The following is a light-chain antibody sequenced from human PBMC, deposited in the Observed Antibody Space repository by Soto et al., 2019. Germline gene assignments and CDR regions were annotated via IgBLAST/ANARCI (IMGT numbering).Light chain of an antibody. Sequence: QCVLTQPPSASGAAGEAVTISCTGTSSDVGGYNYVSWYQQHPGKAPKLIIHEVYKRPSGVPDRFSGSKSGNTAALTVSGLQAEDEADYYCSSYVGTNSYVFGTGTKVTVL. J-gene: IGLJ1*01. V-gene: IGLV2-8*01. CDR1: SSDVGGYNY. CDR3: SSYVGTNSYV. CDR2: EVY.